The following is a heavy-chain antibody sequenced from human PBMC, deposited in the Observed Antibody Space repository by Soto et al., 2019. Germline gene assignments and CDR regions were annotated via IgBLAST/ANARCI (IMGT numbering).Heavy chain of an antibody. Sequence: ASVKVSCKVSGYTLTELSMHWVRQAPGKGLEWMGGFDPEDGETIYAQKFQGRVTMTEETSTDTAYMELSSLRSEVTAVYYSATRRLVIMGDYWGQGTLVTVSS. D-gene: IGHD2-21*01. CDR1: GYTLTELS. CDR2: FDPEDGET. J-gene: IGHJ4*02. V-gene: IGHV1-24*01. CDR3: ATRRLVIMGDY.